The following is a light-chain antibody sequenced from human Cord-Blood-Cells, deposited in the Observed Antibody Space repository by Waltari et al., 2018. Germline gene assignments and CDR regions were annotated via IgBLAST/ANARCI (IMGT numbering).Light chain of an antibody. J-gene: IGKJ4*01. CDR1: QSVLYISNNKNY. V-gene: IGKV4-1*01. CDR2: WAS. Sequence: ILMTQYPDSVADTLGPRPTMNCNSSQSVLYISNNKNYLAWYLQKPVQPPKLLIYWASTRGAGVPDRFSGSGSGTEFTLTISSLQAEDVAVYYCQQYYSTPPTFGGGTKVEIK. CDR3: QQYYSTPPT.